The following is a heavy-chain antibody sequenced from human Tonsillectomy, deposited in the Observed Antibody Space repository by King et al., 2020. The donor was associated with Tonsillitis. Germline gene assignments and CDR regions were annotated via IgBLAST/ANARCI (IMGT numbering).Heavy chain of an antibody. V-gene: IGHV3-23*04. J-gene: IGHJ4*02. D-gene: IGHD2-15*01. CDR3: AKVVLVLTTEWFFDY. Sequence: VQLVESGGGLVQPGGSLRLSCAASGFTFSSYAMSWVRQAPGKGLEWGSAINGRGSSTYYADSVKGRFTISRDNSKNTLYLQMNSLRAGDTAVYYCAKVVLVLTTEWFFDYWGQGTLVTVSS. CDR2: INGRGSST. CDR1: GFTFSSYA.